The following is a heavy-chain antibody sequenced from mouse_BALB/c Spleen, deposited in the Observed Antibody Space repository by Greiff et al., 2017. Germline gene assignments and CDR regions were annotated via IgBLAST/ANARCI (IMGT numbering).Heavy chain of an antibody. Sequence: EVQRVESGGGLVKPGGSLKLSCAASGFAFSSYDMSWVRQTPEKRLEWVAYISSGGGSTYYPDTVKGRFTISRDNAKNTLYLQMSSLKSEDTAMYYCARHGGSSGKAYAMDYWGQGTSVTVSS. V-gene: IGHV5-12-1*01. CDR1: GFAFSSYD. J-gene: IGHJ4*01. CDR3: ARHGGSSGKAYAMDY. D-gene: IGHD3-1*01. CDR2: ISSGGGST.